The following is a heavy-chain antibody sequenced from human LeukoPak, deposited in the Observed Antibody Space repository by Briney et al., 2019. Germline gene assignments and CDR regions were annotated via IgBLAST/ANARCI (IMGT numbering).Heavy chain of an antibody. Sequence: ASVKVSCKASGYTFTSYGIRWVRQAPGQGREWMGWISAYNCNTNYAQKLQGRVTMTTDTSTSTAYMELRSVKSDDTDVYYCARHTYSSGTLNQWGQGTMVTVSS. CDR1: GYTFTSYG. V-gene: IGHV1-18*01. CDR3: ARHTYSSGTLNQ. D-gene: IGHD6-19*01. J-gene: IGHJ3*01. CDR2: ISAYNCNT.